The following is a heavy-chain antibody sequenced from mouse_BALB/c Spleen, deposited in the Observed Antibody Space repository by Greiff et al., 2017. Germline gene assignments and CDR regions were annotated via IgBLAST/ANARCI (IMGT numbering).Heavy chain of an antibody. J-gene: IGHJ1*01. Sequence: EVQGVESGGGLVQPGGSLKLSCAASGFTFSSYTMSWVRQTPGKRLEWVAYISNGGGSTYYPDTVKGRFTISRDNAKNTLYLQMSSLKSEDTAMYYCARHTSRATWYFDVWGAGTTVTVSS. D-gene: IGHD3-3*01. CDR2: ISNGGGST. V-gene: IGHV5-12-2*01. CDR1: GFTFSSYT. CDR3: ARHTSRATWYFDV.